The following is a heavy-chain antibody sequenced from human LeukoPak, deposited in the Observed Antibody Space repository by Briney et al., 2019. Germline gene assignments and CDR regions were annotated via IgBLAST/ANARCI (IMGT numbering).Heavy chain of an antibody. CDR2: IYPGDSET. CDR3: ARCGKSSYGVDV. CDR1: GNSFTTYW. J-gene: IGHJ6*02. Sequence: GESLKISCTGSGNSFTTYWIGWVRQMPGKGLEWMGIIYPGDSETRYSPSFQGRVTISADKSISTAYLQWITLKASDTAIYYCARCGKSSYGVDVWGQGTTVTVSS. D-gene: IGHD4-23*01. V-gene: IGHV5-51*01.